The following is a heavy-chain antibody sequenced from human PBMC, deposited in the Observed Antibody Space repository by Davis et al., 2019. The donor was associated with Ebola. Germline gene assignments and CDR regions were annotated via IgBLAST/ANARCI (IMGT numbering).Heavy chain of an antibody. CDR1: GFTFSSYA. Sequence: PGGSLRLSCAASGFTFSSYAMSWVRQAPGKGLEWVSAISGSGGSTYYADSVKGRFTISRDNSKNTLYLQMNSLRAEDTAVYYCAKSYSSGWSPGYYFDYWGQGTLVTVSS. D-gene: IGHD6-19*01. V-gene: IGHV3-23*01. J-gene: IGHJ4*02. CDR2: ISGSGGST. CDR3: AKSYSSGWSPGYYFDY.